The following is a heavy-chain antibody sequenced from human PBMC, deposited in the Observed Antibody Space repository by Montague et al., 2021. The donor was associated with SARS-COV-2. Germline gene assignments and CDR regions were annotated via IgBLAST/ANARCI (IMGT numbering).Heavy chain of an antibody. J-gene: IGHJ4*02. V-gene: IGHV4-59*13. Sequence: SDTLSLTCSVSGASMRSYYWTWVRQSPEKGLQWLGYTYYSGSTSYDPSLKSRLTMTVDTSKNQFTLRLMSVTAADSAVYYCARVEGMIGGITHFDYWGQGLPVTVSS. CDR2: TYYSGST. D-gene: IGHD2-21*01. CDR3: ARVEGMIGGITHFDY. CDR1: GASMRSYY.